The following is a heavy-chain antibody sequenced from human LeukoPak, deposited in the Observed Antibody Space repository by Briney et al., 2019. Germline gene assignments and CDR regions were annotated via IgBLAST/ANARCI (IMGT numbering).Heavy chain of an antibody. CDR1: GFTFSTHW. CDR2: ITTDVKST. J-gene: IGHJ4*02. V-gene: IGHV3-74*01. CDR3: ARAPYDDYYFDY. Sequence: PGASLRLSCAASGFTFSTHWMHWVRQAPGKGLVLVSRITTDVKSTSYADSVKGRFTISRDNAKNTLYLQLNSLRAEDSAVYYCARAPYDDYYFDYWGQGTLVTVSS. D-gene: IGHD4-17*01.